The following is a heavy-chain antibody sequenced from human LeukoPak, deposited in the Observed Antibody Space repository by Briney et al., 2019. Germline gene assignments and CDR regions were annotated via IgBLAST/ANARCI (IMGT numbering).Heavy chain of an antibody. D-gene: IGHD3-16*01. Sequence: PGRSLRLSCAASGFTLSSYAMSCVRQAPGKGLEWVSSISDSGGTTFYAYSVTGRFTISRDNSKNTLYLQMNSLRAEETAVYYCAKRGGQTFDYWGQGTLVTVSS. J-gene: IGHJ4*02. CDR3: AKRGGQTFDY. CDR2: ISDSGGTT. V-gene: IGHV3-23*01. CDR1: GFTLSSYA.